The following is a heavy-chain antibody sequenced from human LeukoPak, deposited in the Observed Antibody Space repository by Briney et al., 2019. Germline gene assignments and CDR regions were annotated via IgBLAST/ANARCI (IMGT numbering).Heavy chain of an antibody. J-gene: IGHJ3*02. Sequence: PGGSLRLSCPPSEFAFRRYWMPWIRQAPGKGLVGGSAIYTDGATKSYADSVKGRFTISRDNAKNTLYLQMNSLSVEDTAVYYCASLVVTDDWAFDIWGQGTMVTVSS. D-gene: IGHD2-21*02. CDR1: EFAFRRYW. V-gene: IGHV3-74*01. CDR3: ASLVVTDDWAFDI. CDR2: IYTDGATK.